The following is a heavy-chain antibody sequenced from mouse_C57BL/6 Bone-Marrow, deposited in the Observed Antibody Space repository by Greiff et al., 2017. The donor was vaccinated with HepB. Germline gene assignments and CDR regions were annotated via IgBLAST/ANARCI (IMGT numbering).Heavy chain of an antibody. V-gene: IGHV5-17*01. CDR3: ERPGFAY. CDR2: ISSGSSTI. CDR1: GFTFSDYG. Sequence: EVMLLESGGGLVKPGGSLKLSCAASGFTFSDYGMHWVRQAPEKGLEWVAYISSGSSTIYYADTVKGRFTISRDNAKNPLFLQMTSLRSEETAMYYWERPGFAYWGQGTLVTVSA. J-gene: IGHJ3*01.